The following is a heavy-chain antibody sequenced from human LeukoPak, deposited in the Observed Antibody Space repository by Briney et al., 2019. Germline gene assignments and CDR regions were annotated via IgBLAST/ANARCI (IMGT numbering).Heavy chain of an antibody. J-gene: IGHJ4*02. CDR1: GYTFTGYY. D-gene: IGHD1-7*01. Sequence: ASVKVSCKASGYTFTGYYMHWVRQAPGQGLEWMGWINPNSGGTNYAQKFQGRVTMTRDTSISTAYMELSRLRSDDTAVYYCARIHGYNWNYSYRGQGTLVTVSS. CDR2: INPNSGGT. CDR3: ARIHGYNWNYSY. V-gene: IGHV1-2*02.